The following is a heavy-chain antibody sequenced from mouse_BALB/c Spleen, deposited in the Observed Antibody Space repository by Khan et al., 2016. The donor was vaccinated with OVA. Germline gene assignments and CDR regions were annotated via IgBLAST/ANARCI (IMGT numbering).Heavy chain of an antibody. CDR2: IWSGGTT. V-gene: IGHV2-2*02. J-gene: IGHJ3*01. CDR1: GFSLTTYG. CDR3: ARKYDYDEAFAY. D-gene: IGHD2-4*01. Sequence: QVQLQESGPGLVPPSQNLSITCTVSGFSLTTYGVRWVRQSPGKGLEWLGVIWSGGTTDYNAAFISRLSISKDNSKSQVFLKMNSLQANDTAIYYWARKYDYDEAFAYWGQGTLVTVSA.